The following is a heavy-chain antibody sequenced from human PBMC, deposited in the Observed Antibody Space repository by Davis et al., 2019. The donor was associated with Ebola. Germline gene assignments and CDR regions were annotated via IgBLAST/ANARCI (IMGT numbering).Heavy chain of an antibody. CDR1: EFTFSSYW. CDR2: IDRDGSST. J-gene: IGHJ4*02. D-gene: IGHD2/OR15-2a*01. Sequence: GESLKISCAASEFTFSSYWMHWVRQAPGTGLVWVSRIDRDGSSTNYADSVKGRFTISRDNAKNTLYLQMNSLRAEDTAVYYCAKVELFDYWGQGTLVTVSS. V-gene: IGHV3-74*01. CDR3: AKVELFDY.